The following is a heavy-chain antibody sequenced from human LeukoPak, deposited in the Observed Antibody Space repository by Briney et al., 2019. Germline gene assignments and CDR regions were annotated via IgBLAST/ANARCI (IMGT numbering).Heavy chain of an antibody. CDR3: ARSYSSSLFDY. CDR2: INHSGST. J-gene: IGHJ4*02. Sequence: SETPSLTCAVYGGSFSGYYWSWIRQPPGKGLEWIGEINHSGSTNYNPSLKSRVTISVDTSKNQFSLKLSSVTAADTAVYYCARSYSSSLFDYWGQGTLVTVSS. CDR1: GGSFSGYY. D-gene: IGHD6-13*01. V-gene: IGHV4-34*01.